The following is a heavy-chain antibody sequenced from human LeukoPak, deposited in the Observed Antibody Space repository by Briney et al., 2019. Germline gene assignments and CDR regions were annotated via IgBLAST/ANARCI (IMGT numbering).Heavy chain of an antibody. Sequence: GGSLRLSCVASGFAFSDYGMDWVRQAPGKGLEWVAVISPDGSSTYYADSVKGRFTISRDNSKNTLYLQMNSLRADDTAVYYCARADYDGSGNFYFDYWGQGTLVTVSS. CDR3: ARADYDGSGNFYFDY. CDR1: GFAFSDYG. D-gene: IGHD3-10*01. J-gene: IGHJ4*02. CDR2: ISPDGSST. V-gene: IGHV3-30*03.